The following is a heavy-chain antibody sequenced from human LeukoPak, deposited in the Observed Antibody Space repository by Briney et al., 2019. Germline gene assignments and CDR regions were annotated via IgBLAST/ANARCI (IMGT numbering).Heavy chain of an antibody. CDR2: IYHSGST. CDR1: GYSISSGYY. V-gene: IGHV4-38-2*02. J-gene: IGHJ4*02. CDR3: ARDREPRGFDY. Sequence: SETLSLTCTVSGYSISSGYYWGWIRQPPGKGLEWIGSIYHSGSTYYNPSLKSRVTISVDTSKNQFSLKLSSVTAADTAVYYCARDREPRGFDYWGQGTPVTVSS. D-gene: IGHD1-14*01.